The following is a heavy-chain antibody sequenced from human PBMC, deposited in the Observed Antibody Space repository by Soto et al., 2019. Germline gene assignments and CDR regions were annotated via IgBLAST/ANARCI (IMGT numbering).Heavy chain of an antibody. J-gene: IGHJ6*02. CDR2: INPNSGGT. Sequence: ASVKVSCKASGYTFTGSYMHWVRQAPGQGLEWMGWINPNSGGTNYAQKFQGWVTMTRDTSISTAYMELSRLRSDDTAVYYCARGGPPTQWLVRGYYYGMDVWGQGTTVTVSS. V-gene: IGHV1-2*04. D-gene: IGHD6-19*01. CDR1: GYTFTGSY. CDR3: ARGGPPTQWLVRGYYYGMDV.